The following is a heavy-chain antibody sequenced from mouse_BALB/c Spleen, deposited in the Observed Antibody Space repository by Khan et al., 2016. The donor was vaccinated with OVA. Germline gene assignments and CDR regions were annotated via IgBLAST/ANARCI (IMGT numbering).Heavy chain of an antibody. CDR3: ARGRTY. CDR2: ISSSGSS. J-gene: IGHJ4*01. V-gene: IGHV3-2*02. Sequence: EVQLQESGPGLVKPSQSLSLTCTVTGYSITSDYAWNWIRQFPGNKLEWMGYISSSGSSSYHPSLKSRISITRATSKNQFFLQLNSMTTEDTATYYCARGRTYWGQGTSVTVSS. CDR1: GYSITSDYA.